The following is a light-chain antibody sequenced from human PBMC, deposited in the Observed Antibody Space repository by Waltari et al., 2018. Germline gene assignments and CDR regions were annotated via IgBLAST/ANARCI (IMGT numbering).Light chain of an antibody. CDR3: QQSYTTPMYT. Sequence: DIQMTQSPSSLSASVGDRVTITCRASQTIRNSLNWYQETQGKAPKLLIYAASNLESGVPSRFNGSGSGTDFTLTISGLQVEDFAAYYCQQSYTTPMYTFGQGTKLEIK. V-gene: IGKV1-39*01. CDR2: AAS. J-gene: IGKJ2*01. CDR1: QTIRNS.